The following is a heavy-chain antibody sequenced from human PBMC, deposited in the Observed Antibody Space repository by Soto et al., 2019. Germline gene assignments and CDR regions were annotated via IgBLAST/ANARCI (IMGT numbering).Heavy chain of an antibody. J-gene: IGHJ6*02. CDR2: IYYSGST. D-gene: IGHD3-22*01. CDR3: ARLYYYDSSGYSRASWYYYYGMDV. V-gene: IGHV4-39*01. CDR1: GGSISSSSYY. Sequence: SETLSLTCTVSGGSISSSSYYWGWIRQPPGKGLEWIGSIYYSGSTYYNPSLKSRVTISVDTSKNQFSLKLSSVTAADTAVYYCARLYYYDSSGYSRASWYYYYGMDVWGQGTTVTVSS.